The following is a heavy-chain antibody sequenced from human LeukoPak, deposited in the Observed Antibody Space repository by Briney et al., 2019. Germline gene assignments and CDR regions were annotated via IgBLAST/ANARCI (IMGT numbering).Heavy chain of an antibody. D-gene: IGHD4-23*01. V-gene: IGHV4-59*04. CDR1: GGSISSYY. J-gene: IGHJ6*03. CDR3: ARHTTVGPAAPYYYYYMDV. CDR2: IYYSGST. Sequence: PSETLSLTCTVSGGSISSYYWSWIRQPPGKGLEWIGYIYYSGSTYYNPSLKSRVTISVDTSKNQFSLKLSSVTAADTAVYYCARHTTVGPAAPYYYYYMDVWGKGTTVTISS.